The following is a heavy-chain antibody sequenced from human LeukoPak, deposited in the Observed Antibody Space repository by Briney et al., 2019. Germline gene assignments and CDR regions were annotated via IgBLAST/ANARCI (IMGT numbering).Heavy chain of an antibody. Sequence: PGGSLRLSCAASGFTFSDDWMSWVRQAPGQGLEWVAKINQDGREQHFVDSVKGRFTISRDNAQNSLFLQMDSLRAEDTAVYYCTGGALDYWGQGALVSVSS. J-gene: IGHJ4*02. CDR3: TGGALDY. V-gene: IGHV3-7*04. CDR2: INQDGREQ. CDR1: GFTFSDDW.